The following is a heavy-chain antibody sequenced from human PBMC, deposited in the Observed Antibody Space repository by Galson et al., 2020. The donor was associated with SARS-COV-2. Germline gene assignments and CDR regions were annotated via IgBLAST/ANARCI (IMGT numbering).Heavy chain of an antibody. V-gene: IGHV2-70*11. Sequence: SGPTLVKPTQTLTLPCTFSGVSLSTSGMCVSWIRQPPGKALEWLARIGWDDDKYYSPSLKTRLTISKDTSKNQVVLTMTNMDPVDTATYYCARMSAMVVALDYWGQGTLVTVSS. CDR3: ARMSAMVVALDY. CDR1: GVSLSTSGMC. D-gene: IGHD5-18*01. CDR2: IGWDDDK. J-gene: IGHJ4*02.